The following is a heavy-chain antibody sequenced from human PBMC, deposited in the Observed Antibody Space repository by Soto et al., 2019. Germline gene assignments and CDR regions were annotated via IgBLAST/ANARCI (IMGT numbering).Heavy chain of an antibody. J-gene: IGHJ6*03. CDR1: GFTFSNAW. CDR2: IKSKTDGGTT. V-gene: IGHV3-15*07. D-gene: IGHD4-4*01. CDR3: AKVPRLSYSNYLENYYYYYMDV. Sequence: GGSLRLSCAASGFTFSNAWINWVRQAPGKGLEWVGRIKSKTDGGTTDYAEPVKGRFAISRDDSNNMVYLQMNSLKIEDTAVYYCAKVPRLSYSNYLENYYYYYMDVWGKGTTVTVSS.